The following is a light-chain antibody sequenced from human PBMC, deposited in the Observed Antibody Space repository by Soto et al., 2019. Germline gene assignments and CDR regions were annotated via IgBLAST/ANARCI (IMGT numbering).Light chain of an antibody. CDR3: ATSDDSLNGFFL. CDR2: NNN. Sequence: QSVLTQPPSASGTPGQRVTISCSGSSSNIGTNTVNWYLELPGTAPKLLIYNNNKRPSGVPERFSGSKSGTSASLAISGLKSEDEANYYCATSDDSLNGFFLFGSGTKDTDL. J-gene: IGLJ1*01. V-gene: IGLV1-44*01. CDR1: SSNIGTNT.